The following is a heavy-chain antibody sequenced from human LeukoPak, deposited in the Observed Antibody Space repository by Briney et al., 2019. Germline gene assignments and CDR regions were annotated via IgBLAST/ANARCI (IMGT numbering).Heavy chain of an antibody. CDR3: AKDIGPSGWGYFDY. V-gene: IGHV3-23*01. J-gene: IGHJ4*02. CDR1: GFTFSNYA. D-gene: IGHD6-19*01. CDR2: ISSSGSIT. Sequence: SGGSLRLSCAASGFTFSNYAMSWVRQAPGKGLEWVSAISSSGSITYYADSVKGRFTISRDNSKNSLYLQMNSLRAEDMALYYCAKDIGPSGWGYFDYWGQGTLVTVSS.